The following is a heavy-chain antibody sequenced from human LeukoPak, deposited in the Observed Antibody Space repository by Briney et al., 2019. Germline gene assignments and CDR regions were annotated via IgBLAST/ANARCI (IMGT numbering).Heavy chain of an antibody. V-gene: IGHV1-24*01. Sequence: ASVKVSCKASGYTFTSYYMHWVRQAPGKGLEWMGGFDPEDGETIYAQKFQGRVTMTEDTSTDTAYMELSSLRSEDTAVYYCATSTEDDYYGMDVWGQGTTVTVSS. CDR1: GYTFTSYY. CDR2: FDPEDGET. D-gene: IGHD3-3*02. CDR3: ATSTEDDYYGMDV. J-gene: IGHJ6*02.